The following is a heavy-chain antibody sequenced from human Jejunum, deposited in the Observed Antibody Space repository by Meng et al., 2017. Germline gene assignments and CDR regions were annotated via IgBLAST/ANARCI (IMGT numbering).Heavy chain of an antibody. V-gene: IGHV3-23*01. CDR3: AKGSGFGYGSNNY. Sequence: GESLKISCAASGFTFSSYGFSWVRQAPGRGLEWVSGISGSGGSTFYADSVKGRFTISRDNSKNRLYLQMNSLRAEDTALYYCAKGSGFGYGSNNYWGQGTLVTVSS. CDR1: GFTFSSYG. J-gene: IGHJ4*02. CDR2: ISGSGGST. D-gene: IGHD3-10*01.